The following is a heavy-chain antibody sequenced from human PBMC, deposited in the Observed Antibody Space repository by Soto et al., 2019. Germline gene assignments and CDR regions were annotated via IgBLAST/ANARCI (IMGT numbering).Heavy chain of an antibody. D-gene: IGHD2-15*01. CDR2: ISAYNGNT. CDR1: GYTFTSYG. V-gene: IGHV1-18*01. J-gene: IGHJ5*02. CDR3: ARVSSGGSCYSGGWFDP. Sequence: ASVKVSCKASGYTFTSYGISWVRQAPGQGLEWMGWISAYNGNTNYAQKLQGRVTMTTDTSTSTAYMELRSLRSDDTAVYYCARVSSGGSCYSGGWFDPWGQGTLVTVSS.